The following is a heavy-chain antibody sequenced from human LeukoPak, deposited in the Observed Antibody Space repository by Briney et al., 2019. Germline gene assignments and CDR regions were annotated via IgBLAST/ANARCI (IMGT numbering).Heavy chain of an antibody. Sequence: ASVKVSCKASGGTLNSFTINWVRQAPGQGLEWMGWLIPVLGTVKYAQKFQDRVTFIADKSTSTAYMELSSLRSEDTAVYYCARDPNPYSYAWRGQGTLVTVSS. J-gene: IGHJ4*02. CDR3: ARDPNPYSYAW. CDR1: GGTLNSFT. CDR2: LIPVLGTV. V-gene: IGHV1-69*08. D-gene: IGHD5-18*01.